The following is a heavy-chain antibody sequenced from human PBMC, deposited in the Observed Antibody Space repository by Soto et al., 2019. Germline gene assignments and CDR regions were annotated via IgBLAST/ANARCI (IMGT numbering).Heavy chain of an antibody. V-gene: IGHV4-38-2*01. J-gene: IGHJ6*02. CDR2: IYHSGST. CDR1: GYSISSGYY. CDR3: AGGTDYRWVL. Sequence: SETLSLTCAVSGYSISSGYYWGWIRQPPGKGLEWIGSIYHSGSTYYNPSLKSRVTISVDTSKNQFSLKLNSLTAADAAVYYCAGGTDYRWVLWGQGTTVTVSS. D-gene: IGHD4-4*01.